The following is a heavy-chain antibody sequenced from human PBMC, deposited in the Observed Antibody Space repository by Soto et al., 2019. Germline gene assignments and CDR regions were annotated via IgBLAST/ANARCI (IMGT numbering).Heavy chain of an antibody. J-gene: IGHJ5*02. CDR1: GFSLTNDGVG. CDR2: IYWDDDT. Sequence: QITLKESGPTVVKPTQTLTLTCTFSGFSLTNDGVGVCWIRQPQGKAPEWLALIYWDDDTRYSPSLRRRLTITKDSSKNQVVLTMTNMDTVDTATYFCAHSSLHYKKWFDPWGQGTLVTVSS. V-gene: IGHV2-5*02. D-gene: IGHD1-20*01. CDR3: AHSSLHYKKWFDP.